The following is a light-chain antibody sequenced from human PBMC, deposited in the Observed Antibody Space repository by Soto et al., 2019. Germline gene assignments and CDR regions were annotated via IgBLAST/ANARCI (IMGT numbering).Light chain of an antibody. CDR2: EGT. CDR1: NSDVESYNL. J-gene: IGLJ1*01. CDR3: CSYAGTATV. Sequence: SALTQPASVSGSPGQSITISCTGTNSDVESYNLVSWFRQHPGEAPKLIVYEGTKRPSGVSNRFSCSKSGNPASLTISGLQAEDEANYYCCSYAGTATVFGTGTKVTVL. V-gene: IGLV2-23*03.